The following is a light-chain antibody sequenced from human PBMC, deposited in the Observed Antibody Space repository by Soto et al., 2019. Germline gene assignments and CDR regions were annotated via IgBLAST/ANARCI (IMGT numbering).Light chain of an antibody. CDR3: QQYGSSIQT. J-gene: IGKJ1*01. Sequence: EIVLTQSPGTLYLTPGERATLSRRASQSVGSNYLAWYQQRPGQPPNLLIFGASHRAPDIPDRFSGSGSGTDFTLTISRLEPEDFAVYYCQQYGSSIQTFGQGTKVDIK. CDR1: QSVGSNY. V-gene: IGKV3-20*01. CDR2: GAS.